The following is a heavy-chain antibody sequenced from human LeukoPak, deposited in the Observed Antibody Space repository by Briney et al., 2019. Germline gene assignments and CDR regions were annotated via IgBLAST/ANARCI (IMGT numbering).Heavy chain of an antibody. CDR3: ARAAYSASSHSAY. CDR2: IYYSGST. J-gene: IGHJ4*01. D-gene: IGHD1-26*01. V-gene: IGHV4-61*01. CDR1: GGSVNSGSYY. Sequence: TLSLTCTVSGGSVNSGSYYWNWIRQPPGKGLEWIGYIYYSGSTNYNPSLKSRVTISVDASKHQFSLKLSSVTAADTAVYYCARAAYSASSHSAYWGHGTLVTVSS.